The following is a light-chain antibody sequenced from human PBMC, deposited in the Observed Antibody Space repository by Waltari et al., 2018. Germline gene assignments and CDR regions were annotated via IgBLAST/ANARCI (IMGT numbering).Light chain of an antibody. Sequence: QSVLTQPPSVSGAPGQRITISCTGTSSNIGAGYDVHWYLQLPGTAPKLLTLGNNIRPAGVPDRFSASKSDTSASLAITGLQAEDEADYYCQSYDSSLSGVLFGGGTKLTVL. V-gene: IGLV1-40*01. CDR3: QSYDSSLSGVL. CDR1: SSNIGAGYD. J-gene: IGLJ2*01. CDR2: GNN.